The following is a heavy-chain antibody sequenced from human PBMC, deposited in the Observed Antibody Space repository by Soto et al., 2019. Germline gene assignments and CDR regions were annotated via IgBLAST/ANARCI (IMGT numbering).Heavy chain of an antibody. CDR3: AKDAIDDTETYYFDY. CDR2: ISWNSGSI. V-gene: IGHV3-9*01. Sequence: PGGSLRLSCAASGFTFDDYAMHRVRQAPGKGLEWVSGISWNSGSIGYADSVKGRFTISRDNAKNSLYLQMNSLRAEDTALYYCAKDAIDDTETYYFDYWGQGTLVTGS. D-gene: IGHD3-22*01. CDR1: GFTFDDYA. J-gene: IGHJ4*02.